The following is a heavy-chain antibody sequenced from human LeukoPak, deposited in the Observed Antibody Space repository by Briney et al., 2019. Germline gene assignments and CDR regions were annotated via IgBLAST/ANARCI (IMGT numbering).Heavy chain of an antibody. D-gene: IGHD2-2*01. CDR2: ISGSGGST. J-gene: IGHJ4*02. Sequence: GGSLRLSCAASEFTFSSYAMSWVRQAPGKGLEWVSAISGSGGSTYYADSVKGRFTISRDNSKNTLYLQMNSLRAEDTAVYYCAKFMGRIVVVPAASFDYWGQGTLVTVSS. V-gene: IGHV3-23*01. CDR1: EFTFSSYA. CDR3: AKFMGRIVVVPAASFDY.